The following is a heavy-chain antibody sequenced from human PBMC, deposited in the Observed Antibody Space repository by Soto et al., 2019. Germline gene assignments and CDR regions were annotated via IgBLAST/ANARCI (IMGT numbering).Heavy chain of an antibody. V-gene: IGHV3-48*03. Sequence: EVQVVESGGGSVQPGGSLRRSCAASGFPFNTFEMNWIRQAPGKGLEWLSYITGGGETYYADSVKGRFTISRDNAKNSLYLQMTSLRVEDTAVYFCVGGGLSFFDYWGQGALVTVSS. CDR1: GFPFNTFE. J-gene: IGHJ4*02. D-gene: IGHD3-16*01. CDR2: ITGGGET. CDR3: VGGGLSFFDY.